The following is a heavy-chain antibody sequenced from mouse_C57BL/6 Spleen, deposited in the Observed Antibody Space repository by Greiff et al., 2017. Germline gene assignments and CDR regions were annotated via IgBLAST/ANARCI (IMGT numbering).Heavy chain of an antibody. J-gene: IGHJ4*01. CDR2: IDPSDSYT. V-gene: IGHV1-50*01. D-gene: IGHD3-2*02. CDR3: ARSGRLYYYAMDY. Sequence: QVQLQQPGAELVKPGASVKLSCKASGYTFTSYWMQWVKQRPGQGLEWIGEIDPSDSYTNYNQKFKGKATLTVDTSSSTAYMQLSSLTSEDSAVYYCARSGRLYYYAMDYWGQGTSVTVSS. CDR1: GYTFTSYW.